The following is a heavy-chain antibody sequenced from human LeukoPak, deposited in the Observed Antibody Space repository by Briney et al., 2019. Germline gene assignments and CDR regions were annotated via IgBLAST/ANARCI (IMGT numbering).Heavy chain of an antibody. CDR2: INAGNGNT. V-gene: IGHV1-3*01. CDR1: GYTFTSYA. D-gene: IGHD3-10*02. J-gene: IGHJ5*02. Sequence: ASVKVSCKASGYTFTSYAMHWVRQAPGQRLEWMGWINAGNGNTKYSQKFQGRVTITRDTSASTAYMELSSLRSEDTAVYYCARSNFRSVRGVIIFNWFDPWGQGTLVTVSS. CDR3: ARSNFRSVRGVIIFNWFDP.